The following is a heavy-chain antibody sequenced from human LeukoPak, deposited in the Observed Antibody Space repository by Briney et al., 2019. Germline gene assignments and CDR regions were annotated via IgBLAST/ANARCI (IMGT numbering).Heavy chain of an antibody. Sequence: SETLSLTCTVSGGSISSYYWSWIRQPPGKGLEWIWYIYYSGSTNYNPSLKSRVTISVDTSKNQFSLKLSSVTAADTAVYYCARVGRGYDFWSGYPYYFDYWGQGTLVTVSS. CDR1: GGSISSYY. CDR2: IYYSGST. V-gene: IGHV4-59*01. D-gene: IGHD3-3*01. J-gene: IGHJ4*02. CDR3: ARVGRGYDFWSGYPYYFDY.